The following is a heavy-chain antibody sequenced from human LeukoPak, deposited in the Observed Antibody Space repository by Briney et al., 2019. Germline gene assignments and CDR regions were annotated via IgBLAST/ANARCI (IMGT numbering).Heavy chain of an antibody. V-gene: IGHV4-4*07. D-gene: IGHD3-10*01. J-gene: IGHJ4*02. CDR3: ARDLIVPDAMTGSGSYSTDY. CDR1: GGSISSYY. Sequence: PSETLSLTCTVSGGSISSYYWSWLRQPAGKGLEWIGRIYSSGSTNYNPSLKSRVTISVDTSKNQFSLKLSSVTAADTAVYYCARDLIVPDAMTGSGSYSTDYWGQGTLATVAS. CDR2: IYSSGST.